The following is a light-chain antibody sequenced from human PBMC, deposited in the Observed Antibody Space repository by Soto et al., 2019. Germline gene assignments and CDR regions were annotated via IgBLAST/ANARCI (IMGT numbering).Light chain of an antibody. Sequence: ETVLTQSPATLSLSPGERATLSCRASQSVSRFLAWYQQKPGQAPRLLIYDASNRATGIPARFSGSGSVTEFTLTISSLEPEDFAVYYCQQRGNGPPITFGQGKRLDIK. CDR2: DAS. CDR3: QQRGNGPPIT. V-gene: IGKV3-11*01. J-gene: IGKJ5*01. CDR1: QSVSRF.